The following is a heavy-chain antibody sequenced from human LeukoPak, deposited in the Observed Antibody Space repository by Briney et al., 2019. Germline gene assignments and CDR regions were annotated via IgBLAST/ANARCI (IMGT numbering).Heavy chain of an antibody. CDR3: ARETTYYDILTGYYNPPADYYYMDV. J-gene: IGHJ6*03. V-gene: IGHV4-39*07. Sequence: SETLSLTCAVSGGSISSNSYYWGWIRQPPGKGLEWIGSIYHSGSTYYNPSLKSRVTISVDTSKNQFSLKLSSVTAADTAVYYCARETTYYDILTGYYNPPADYYYMDVWGKGTTVTVSS. D-gene: IGHD3-9*01. CDR2: IYHSGST. CDR1: GGSISSNSYY.